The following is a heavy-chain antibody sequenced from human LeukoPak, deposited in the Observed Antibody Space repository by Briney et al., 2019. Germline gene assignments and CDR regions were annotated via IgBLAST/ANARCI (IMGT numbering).Heavy chain of an antibody. J-gene: IGHJ4*02. Sequence: PSGTLSLTCAVSGGSISSNNWWSWVRQPPGKGLEWIGEIFHSGITNYNPSLKSRVTISVDKSKNQFSLKLNSVTAADTAVYYCARAEPRGSIWYPYWGQGTLVTVSS. CDR3: ARAEPRGSIWYPY. CDR2: IFHSGIT. D-gene: IGHD6-13*01. V-gene: IGHV4-4*02. CDR1: GGSISSNNW.